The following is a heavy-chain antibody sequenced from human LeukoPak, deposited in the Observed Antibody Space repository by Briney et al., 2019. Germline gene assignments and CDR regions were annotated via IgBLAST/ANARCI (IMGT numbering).Heavy chain of an antibody. Sequence: SETLSLTCTVSGGSISSYYWIWIRQPPGKGLEWIGYIYYSGSTNYNPSLKSRVTISVDTSKNQFSLKLSSVTAADTAVYYCARADSGSYYWDRNYYYMDVWGKGXTVTVSS. CDR2: IYYSGST. CDR1: GGSISSYY. J-gene: IGHJ6*03. V-gene: IGHV4-59*08. D-gene: IGHD1-26*01. CDR3: ARADSGSYYWDRNYYYMDV.